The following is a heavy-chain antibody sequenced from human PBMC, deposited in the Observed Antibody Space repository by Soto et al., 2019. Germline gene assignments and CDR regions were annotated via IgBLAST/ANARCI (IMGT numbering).Heavy chain of an antibody. V-gene: IGHV1-69*06. J-gene: IGHJ6*02. D-gene: IGHD2-2*01. CDR3: ARGLVVPAAQGKYYYGMDV. Sequence: QVQLVQSGAEVKKPGSSVKVSCKASGGTFSSYAISWVRQAPGQGLEWMGGIIPIFGTANYAQKFQGRVTSTADKSTSTAYMELSSLRSEDTAVYYWARGLVVPAAQGKYYYGMDVWGQGTTVTVSS. CDR1: GGTFSSYA. CDR2: IIPIFGTA.